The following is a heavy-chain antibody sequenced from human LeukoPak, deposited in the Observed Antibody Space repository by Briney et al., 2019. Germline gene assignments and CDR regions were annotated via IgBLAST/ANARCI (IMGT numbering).Heavy chain of an antibody. Sequence: PSETLSLTCTVSGGSISSYYWSWIRQPPGKGLEWIGYIYYSGSSNYNPSLKSRVTISVDTSKNQFSLKLSSVTAADTAVYYCARGFARASFDNWGQGTLVTVSS. CDR1: GGSISSYY. J-gene: IGHJ4*02. CDR2: IYYSGSS. V-gene: IGHV4-59*01. D-gene: IGHD3-3*01. CDR3: ARGFARASFDN.